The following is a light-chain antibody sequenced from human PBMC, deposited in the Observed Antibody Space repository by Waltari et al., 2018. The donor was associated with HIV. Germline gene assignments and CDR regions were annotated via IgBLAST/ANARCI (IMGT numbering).Light chain of an antibody. J-gene: IGKJ1*01. Sequence: EIVLTQSPDILSLSPGETATLSCRASQGVNSFMAWFQQRPGQAPRLLIYDASNRATGVPARFSGSGSGTDFTLTISSLEPEDFAVYYCQQRRNWPRTFGRGTKV. CDR1: QGVNSF. CDR3: QQRRNWPRT. V-gene: IGKV3-11*01. CDR2: DAS.